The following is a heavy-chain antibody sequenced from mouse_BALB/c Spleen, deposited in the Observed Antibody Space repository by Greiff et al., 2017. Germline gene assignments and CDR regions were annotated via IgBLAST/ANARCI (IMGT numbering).Heavy chain of an antibody. CDR2: IYPYNGGT. D-gene: IGHD1-1*01. CDR1: GYTFTDYN. Sequence: EVQLQQSGPELVKPGASVKISCKASGYTFTDYNMHWVKQSHGKSLEWIGYIYPYNGGTGYNQKFKSKATLTVDNSSSTAYMELRSLTSEDSAVYYCARRGYYYGSSSWFAYWGQGTLVTVSA. CDR3: ARRGYYYGSSSWFAY. V-gene: IGHV1S29*02. J-gene: IGHJ3*01.